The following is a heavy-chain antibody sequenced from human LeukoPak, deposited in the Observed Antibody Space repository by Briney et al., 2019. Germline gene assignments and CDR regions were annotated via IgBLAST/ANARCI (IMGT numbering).Heavy chain of an antibody. CDR2: ISSSSSYI. Sequence: PGGSLRLSCAASGFTFSSYWMSWVRQAPGKGLEWVSSISSSSSYIWYADSVEGRFTISRDNAKDSLFLQMNSLRAEDTAVYYCARVWESGYRYGPENYWGQGTLVTVSS. V-gene: IGHV3-21*01. D-gene: IGHD5-18*01. J-gene: IGHJ4*02. CDR3: ARVWESGYRYGPENY. CDR1: GFTFSSYW.